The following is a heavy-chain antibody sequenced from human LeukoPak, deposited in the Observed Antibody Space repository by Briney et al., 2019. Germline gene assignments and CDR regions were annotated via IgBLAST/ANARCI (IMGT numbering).Heavy chain of an antibody. CDR1: VFSLSNAW. V-gene: IGHV3-15*01. Sequence: GGSLRLSCAASVFSLSNAWMNWVRQAPGKGLEWVGRIRTKTEGGATDYAAPVKGRFTIFRDDSRNTLYLQMNSLKTDDTAVYYWTTDNGDYGMDYWGQGTLVTVSS. CDR3: TTDNGDYGMDY. D-gene: IGHD4-17*01. J-gene: IGHJ4*02. CDR2: IRTKTEGGAT.